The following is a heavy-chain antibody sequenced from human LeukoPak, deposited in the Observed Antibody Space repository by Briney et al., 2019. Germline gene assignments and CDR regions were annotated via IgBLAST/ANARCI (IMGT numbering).Heavy chain of an antibody. Sequence: ASVKVSCKASGYTFTGYYMHWVRQAPGQGLEWMGWINPNSGGTNYAQKFQGRVTMTRDTSTSTAYMELSRLRSDDTAVYYCARDLDYGDYDAGFDPWGQGTLVTVSS. J-gene: IGHJ5*02. D-gene: IGHD4-17*01. V-gene: IGHV1-2*02. CDR3: ARDLDYGDYDAGFDP. CDR2: INPNSGGT. CDR1: GYTFTGYY.